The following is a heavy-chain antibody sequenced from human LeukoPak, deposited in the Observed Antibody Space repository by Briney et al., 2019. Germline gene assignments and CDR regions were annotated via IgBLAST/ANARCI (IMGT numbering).Heavy chain of an antibody. CDR3: AKGQGYYFDY. CDR1: RFTFDDYA. Sequence: GGSLRLSCAASRFTFDDYAMHWVRQAPGKGREWVSLISGDGDSTYYADSVKGRFTISRDTSKNSLYLQMDSLRTEDTALYYCAKGQGYYFDYWGQGTLVTVSS. J-gene: IGHJ4*02. V-gene: IGHV3-43*02. CDR2: ISGDGDST.